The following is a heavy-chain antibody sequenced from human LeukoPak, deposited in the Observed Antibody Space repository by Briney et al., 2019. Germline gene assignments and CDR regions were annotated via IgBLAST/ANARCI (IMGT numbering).Heavy chain of an antibody. V-gene: IGHV3-21*01. D-gene: IGHD1-26*01. CDR1: GFTFSSYS. J-gene: IGHJ4*02. CDR3: AGDSGSYYRFDY. Sequence: PGGSLRLSCAASGFTFSSYSMNWVRQAPGKGLEWVSSISSSSSYIYYADSVKGRFTISRDNAKNSLYLQMNSLRAEDTAVYYCAGDSGSYYRFDYWGQGTLVTVSS. CDR2: ISSSSSYI.